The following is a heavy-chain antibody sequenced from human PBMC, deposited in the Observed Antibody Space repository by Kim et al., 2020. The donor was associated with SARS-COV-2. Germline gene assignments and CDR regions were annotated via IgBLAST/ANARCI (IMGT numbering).Heavy chain of an antibody. CDR2: IYDSGST. J-gene: IGHJ4*02. CDR1: GASISSHY. Sequence: SETLSLTCTVSGASISSHYWSWIRQPPGKGLEWIGYIYDSGSTNYNPSLKSRVTISVDTSKNQFSLKLRSLTAADTAVYYCAREVTYFGAGTGLFDYCGQRTLATVSA. V-gene: IGHV4-59*11. D-gene: IGHD6-19*01. CDR3: AREVTYFGAGTGLFDY.